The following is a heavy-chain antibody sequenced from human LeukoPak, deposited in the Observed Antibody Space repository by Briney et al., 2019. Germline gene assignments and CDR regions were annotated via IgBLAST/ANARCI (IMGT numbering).Heavy chain of an antibody. V-gene: IGHV3-30*18. CDR1: GFTFSSYA. D-gene: IGHD6-13*01. Sequence: GGSLRLSCAASGFTFSSYAMHWVRQAPGKGLEWVAVISYDGSNKYYADSVKGRFTISRDNSKNTLYLQMSSLRAEDTAVYYCAEVPWYETIDYWGQGTLVTVSS. CDR3: AEVPWYETIDY. CDR2: ISYDGSNK. J-gene: IGHJ4*02.